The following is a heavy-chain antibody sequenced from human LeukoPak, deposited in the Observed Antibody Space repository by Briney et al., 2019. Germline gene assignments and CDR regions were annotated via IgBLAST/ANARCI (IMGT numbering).Heavy chain of an antibody. CDR1: GFTFSSYG. Sequence: PGRSLRLSCAASGFTFSSYGMHWVRQAPGKGLEWVAVISYDGSNKYYADSVKGRFTISGDNSKNTLYLQMNSLRAEDTAVYYCAKGAPYGSGSYPDYWGQGTLVTVSS. J-gene: IGHJ4*02. CDR2: ISYDGSNK. D-gene: IGHD3-10*01. CDR3: AKGAPYGSGSYPDY. V-gene: IGHV3-30*18.